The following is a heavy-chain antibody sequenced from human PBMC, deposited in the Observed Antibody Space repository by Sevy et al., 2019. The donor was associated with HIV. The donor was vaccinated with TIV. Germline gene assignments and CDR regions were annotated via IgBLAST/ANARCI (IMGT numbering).Heavy chain of an antibody. J-gene: IGHJ6*02. D-gene: IGHD6-19*01. CDR3: ARDHGYSNGWFPYYYFHGMDV. CDR1: GGSISSHSYN. Sequence: SETLSLTCSVSGGSISSHSYNWTWIRQHPGKGREWVGYIHYSGRTYYNPSLKSRVTISLDTSKNQFSLRLRSVTAADTAVYYCARDHGYSNGWFPYYYFHGMDVWGPGTTVTASS. CDR2: IHYSGRT. V-gene: IGHV4-31*03.